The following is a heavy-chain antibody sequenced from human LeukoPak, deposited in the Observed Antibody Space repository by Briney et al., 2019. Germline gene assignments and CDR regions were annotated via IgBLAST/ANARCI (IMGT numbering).Heavy chain of an antibody. CDR3: ARRPSRGIERFDP. CDR1: GYTFTSYD. D-gene: IGHD6-13*01. V-gene: IGHV1-8*01. CDR2: MNPNSGNT. Sequence: ASVTVSCKASGYTFTSYDINWVRQAAGQGLEWTGWMNPNSGNTGYAQKFQGRVTMTRNTSISTAYMELSSLRSEDTAVYYCARRPSRGIERFDPWGQGTLVTVSS. J-gene: IGHJ5*02.